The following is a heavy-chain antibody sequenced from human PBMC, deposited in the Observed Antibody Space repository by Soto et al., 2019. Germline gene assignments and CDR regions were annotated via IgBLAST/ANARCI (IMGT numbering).Heavy chain of an antibody. Sequence: QLQLQESGPGLVKPSETLSLTCSVSGGSISTDSYNWAWIRQSPGKGLEWIGTIYYDGSPSYNPALKRQDPIPFDTSRNNFSLKVKSVTAADTAMYCFARFFGNAFDDWGQGTMVKVSS. D-gene: IGHD3-3*01. CDR3: ARFFGNAFDD. J-gene: IGHJ3*01. V-gene: IGHV4-39*02. CDR1: GGSISTDSYN. CDR2: IYYDGSP.